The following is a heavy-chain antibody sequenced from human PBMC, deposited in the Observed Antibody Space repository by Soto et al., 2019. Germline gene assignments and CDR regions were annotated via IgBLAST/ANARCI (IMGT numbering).Heavy chain of an antibody. D-gene: IGHD5-12*01. CDR3: AREDRSGYGQNDAFDI. J-gene: IGHJ3*02. CDR2: INPSGGST. CDR1: GYTFTSYY. Sequence: GASVKVSCKASGYTFTSYYMHWVRQAPGQGLEWMGIINPSGGSTSYAQKFQGRVTMTRDTSTSTVYMELSSLRSEDTAVYYCAREDRSGYGQNDAFDIWGQGTMVIVSS. V-gene: IGHV1-46*03.